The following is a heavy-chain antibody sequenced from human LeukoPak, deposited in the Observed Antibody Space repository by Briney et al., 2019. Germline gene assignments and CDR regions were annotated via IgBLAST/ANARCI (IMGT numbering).Heavy chain of an antibody. CDR3: ARTSVGATVNYYSYYMDV. Sequence: SETLSLTCAVSGYSISSGYYWGWIRQPPGKVLGWIGSIYHSGSTYYNPSLKHRVTISVDTSKHQFSLKLSSVTAADTAVYYCARTSVGATVNYYSYYMDVWGKGTTVTVSS. J-gene: IGHJ6*03. CDR1: GYSISSGYY. D-gene: IGHD1-26*01. CDR2: IYHSGST. V-gene: IGHV4-38-2*01.